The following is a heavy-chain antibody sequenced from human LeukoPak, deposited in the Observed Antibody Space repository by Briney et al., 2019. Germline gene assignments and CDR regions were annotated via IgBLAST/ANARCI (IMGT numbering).Heavy chain of an antibody. D-gene: IGHD1-1*01. Sequence: GGSLRLSCVASGFIVSTNYMSWVRQAPGKGLEWVAVIFRGDGTYHADSVKGRFTISRDASKNTVYLHMNSLTAEDTAIYYCVKEVPVSTIYDWGQGGLVTVSS. CDR3: VKEVPVSTIYD. CDR1: GFIVSTNY. CDR2: IFRGDGT. J-gene: IGHJ4*02. V-gene: IGHV3-66*01.